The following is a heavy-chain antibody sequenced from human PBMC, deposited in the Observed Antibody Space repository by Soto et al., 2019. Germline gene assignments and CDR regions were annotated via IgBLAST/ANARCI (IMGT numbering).Heavy chain of an antibody. V-gene: IGHV5-10-1*01. J-gene: IGHJ6*02. CDR2: IDPSDSYT. D-gene: IGHD4-17*01. CDR1: GYSFTSYW. CDR3: ATRHGDYVGGNYYYDGMDV. Sequence: PGESLKISCKGSGYSFTSYWISWVRQMPGKGLEWMGRIDPSDSYTNYSPSFQGHVTISAAKSISTAYLQWSSLKASDTAMYYCATRHGDYVGGNYYYDGMDVWGQGTTVTVSS.